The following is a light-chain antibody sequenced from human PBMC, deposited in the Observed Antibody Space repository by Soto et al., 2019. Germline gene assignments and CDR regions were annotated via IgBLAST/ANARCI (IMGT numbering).Light chain of an antibody. CDR2: GAS. CDR1: QSVSSSY. CDR3: QHYGSSLFT. Sequence: EMVLTQSPGTLSLSPGERATLSCRASQSVSSSYLAWYQQKPGQAPRLLIYGASSRATGIPDRFSGSGSGTDFTLTISRLEPDDLAVYYCQHYGSSLFTFGQGTRLEIK. V-gene: IGKV3-20*01. J-gene: IGKJ5*01.